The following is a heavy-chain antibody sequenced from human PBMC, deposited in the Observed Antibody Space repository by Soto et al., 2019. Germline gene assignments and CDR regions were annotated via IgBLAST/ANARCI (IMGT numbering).Heavy chain of an antibody. CDR2: IYPGDSDT. CDR1: GYSFSKFW. CDR3: ARHKEGYSYGSSYYMDV. J-gene: IGHJ6*03. D-gene: IGHD5-18*01. Sequence: GESLKISCQGCGYSFSKFWMGWLRRTHEKGLEWMALIYPGDSDTKYSPSFQGQVTVSADTSTNTAYLRGSSLKASDTAMYYCARHKEGYSYGSSYYMDVWGKGTTVTVSS. V-gene: IGHV5-51*01.